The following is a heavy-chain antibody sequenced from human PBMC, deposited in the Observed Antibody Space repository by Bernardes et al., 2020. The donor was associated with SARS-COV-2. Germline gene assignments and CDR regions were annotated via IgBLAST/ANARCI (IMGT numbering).Heavy chain of an antibody. J-gene: IGHJ4*02. Sequence: GGSLRLSCAASGFTFSSYAMSWVRQAPGKGLEWVSVIYSGGRTYYADSVKGRFTLSRDNSKNTLYLQMNSLRTEDTAVYYCASQYRPFFDILTGSYFWGQGTLVTVSS. CDR2: IYSGGRT. D-gene: IGHD3-9*01. V-gene: IGHV3-66*02. CDR3: ASQYRPFFDILTGSYF. CDR1: GFTFSSYA.